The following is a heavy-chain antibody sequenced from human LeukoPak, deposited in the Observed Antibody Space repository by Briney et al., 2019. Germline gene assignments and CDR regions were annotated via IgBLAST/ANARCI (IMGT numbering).Heavy chain of an antibody. D-gene: IGHD6-6*01. J-gene: IGHJ6*02. CDR1: GFTFSSYG. CDR2: ISYDGSNK. CDR3: QLVRWDYNYYGMDV. V-gene: IGHV3-30*03. Sequence: GGSLRLSCAASGFTFSSYGMHWVRQAPGKGLEWVAVISYDGSNKYYADSVKGRFTISRDNSKNTLYLQMNSLRAEDTAVYYCQLVRWDYNYYGMDVWGQGTTVTVSS.